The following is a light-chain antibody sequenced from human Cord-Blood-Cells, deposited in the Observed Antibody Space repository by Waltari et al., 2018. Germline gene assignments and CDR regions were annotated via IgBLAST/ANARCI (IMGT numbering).Light chain of an antibody. CDR3: QQYYSTPYT. Sequence: DIVMTQSPDSLAVSLGERATINCKSSQSFLYNSNNKNYLAWYQQKPGQPPKLLIYWASTRESGVPDRFSGSGSGTDFTLTISSLQAEDVAVYYCQQYYSTPYTFGQGTKLEIK. CDR2: WAS. V-gene: IGKV4-1*01. CDR1: QSFLYNSNNKNY. J-gene: IGKJ2*01.